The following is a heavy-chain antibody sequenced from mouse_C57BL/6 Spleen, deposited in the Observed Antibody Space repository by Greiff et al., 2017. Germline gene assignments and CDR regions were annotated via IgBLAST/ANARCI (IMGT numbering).Heavy chain of an antibody. J-gene: IGHJ1*03. V-gene: IGHV1-72*01. CDR3: ARSRHYYGSSYVGYFDV. D-gene: IGHD1-1*01. CDR1: GYTFTSYW. CDR2: IDPNSGCT. Sequence: QVQLLQPGAELVKPGASVKLSCKASGYTFTSYWMHWVHQTPGRGLEWIGRIDPNSGCTKYHEKVKSKATLSVDKPASSTYMQHSSLTSEDSAVYYCARSRHYYGSSYVGYFDVWGTGTTVTVSS.